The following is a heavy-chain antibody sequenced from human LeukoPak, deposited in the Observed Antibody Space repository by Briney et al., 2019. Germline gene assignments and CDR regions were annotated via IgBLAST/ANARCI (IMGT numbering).Heavy chain of an antibody. CDR1: GFTFSTYG. J-gene: IGHJ4*02. CDR2: ISYAGSNK. Sequence: PGRSLRLSCAASGFTFSTYGMHWVRQAPGKGLEWVAVISYAGSNKYYADSVKGRFTISRGNSKNTLFLQMNSLRAEDTAVYYCAKTGDGNGYYYFDYWGQGTLVTVSS. CDR3: AKTGDGNGYYYFDY. V-gene: IGHV3-30*18. D-gene: IGHD3-22*01.